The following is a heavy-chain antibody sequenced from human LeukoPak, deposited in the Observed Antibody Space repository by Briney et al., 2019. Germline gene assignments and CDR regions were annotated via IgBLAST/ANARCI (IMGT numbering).Heavy chain of an antibody. CDR2: INHSGST. J-gene: IGHJ5*02. CDR3: ARDLTRLAAAGRIDP. Sequence: SETLSLTXAVYGGSFSGYYWSWIRQPPGKGLEWIGEINHSGSTNYNPSLKSRVTISVDTSKNQFCLKLSSVTAADTAVYYCARDLTRLAAAGRIDPWGQGTLVTVSS. V-gene: IGHV4-34*01. CDR1: GGSFSGYY. D-gene: IGHD6-13*01.